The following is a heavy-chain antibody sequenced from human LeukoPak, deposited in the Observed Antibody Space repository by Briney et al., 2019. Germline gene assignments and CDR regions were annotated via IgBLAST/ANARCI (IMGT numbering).Heavy chain of an antibody. D-gene: IGHD6-13*01. Sequence: GGSLRLSCAASGFTFSDYYMSWIRQAPGKGLEWVSYISSSGSTIYYADSVKGRFTISRDNAKNSLYLQMNSLRAGDTAAYYCARNPYSSSWYSWFDPWGQGTLVTVSS. CDR3: ARNPYSSSWYSWFDP. CDR1: GFTFSDYY. CDR2: ISSSGSTI. J-gene: IGHJ5*02. V-gene: IGHV3-11*01.